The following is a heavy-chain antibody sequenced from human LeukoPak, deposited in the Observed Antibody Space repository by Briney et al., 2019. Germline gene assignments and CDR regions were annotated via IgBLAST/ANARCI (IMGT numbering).Heavy chain of an antibody. J-gene: IGHJ4*02. CDR3: ACDYGGNSGVDY. Sequence: GGSLRLSCPASGFTFSSYGMHWVRQAPGKGLEWVTFIWFDGSDKYYADSVKGRFTISRDNSKNTLYLQMNSLRAEDTAVYYCACDYGGNSGVDYWGQGTLVTVSP. D-gene: IGHD4-23*01. CDR1: GFTFSSYG. CDR2: IWFDGSDK. V-gene: IGHV3-30*02.